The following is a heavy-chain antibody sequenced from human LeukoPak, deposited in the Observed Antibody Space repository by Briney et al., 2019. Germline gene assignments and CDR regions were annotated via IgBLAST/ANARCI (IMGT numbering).Heavy chain of an antibody. J-gene: IGHJ4*02. CDR2: ISSSSSYI. CDR1: GFTFSSYS. CDR3: ARAASGYDYPYYFDY. V-gene: IGHV3-21*01. D-gene: IGHD5-12*01. Sequence: GGSLRLSCAASGFTFSSYSMNWVRQAPGKGLEWVSSISSSSSYIYYAGSVKGRFTISRDNAKNSLYLQMNSLIAEDTAVYYCARAASGYDYPYYFDYWGQGTLVTVSS.